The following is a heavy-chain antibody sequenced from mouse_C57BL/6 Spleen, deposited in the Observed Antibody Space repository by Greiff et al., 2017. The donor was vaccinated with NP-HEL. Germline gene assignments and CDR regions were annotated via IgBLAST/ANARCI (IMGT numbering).Heavy chain of an antibody. D-gene: IGHD3-3*01. J-gene: IGHJ2*01. CDR1: GYTFTDYE. CDR2: IDPETGGT. CDR3: TRPDRDY. Sequence: QVQLKQSGAELVRPGASVTLSCKASGYTFTDYEMHWVKQTPVHGLEWIGAIDPETGGTAYNQKFKGKAILTADKSSSTAYMELRSLTSEDSAVYYCTRPDRDYWGQGTTLTVSS. V-gene: IGHV1-15*01.